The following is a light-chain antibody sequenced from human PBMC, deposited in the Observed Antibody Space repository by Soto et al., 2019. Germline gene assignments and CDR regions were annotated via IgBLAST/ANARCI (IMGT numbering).Light chain of an antibody. J-gene: IGKJ1*01. CDR2: GAS. Sequence: EIVMTQSPATLSVSPGERATLSCRASQSVGSTLAWYQQKPGQAPRLLIYGASTRATGIPARFSGSGSGTEFTLTISSLQSEDFATYYCQQYNSYSWTFGQGTKVDIK. CDR3: QQYNSYSWT. CDR1: QSVGST. V-gene: IGKV3-15*01.